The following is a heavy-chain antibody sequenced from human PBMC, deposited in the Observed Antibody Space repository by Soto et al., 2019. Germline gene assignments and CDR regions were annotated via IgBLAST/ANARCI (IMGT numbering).Heavy chain of an antibody. Sequence: QVQLVESGGGVVQPGRSLRLSCAASGFTFSSYGMHWVRQAPGKGLEWVAVISYDGSNKYYADSVKGRFTISRDNSKNTLYLPMNSLRAADTAVYYCAKDRRVVAVAAPFDYWGQGTLVTVSS. J-gene: IGHJ4*02. V-gene: IGHV3-30*18. D-gene: IGHD6-19*01. CDR2: ISYDGSNK. CDR3: AKDRRVVAVAAPFDY. CDR1: GFTFSSYG.